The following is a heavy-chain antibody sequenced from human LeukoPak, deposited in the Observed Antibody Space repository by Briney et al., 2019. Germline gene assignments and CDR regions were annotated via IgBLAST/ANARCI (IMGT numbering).Heavy chain of an antibody. V-gene: IGHV1-69*13. CDR2: IIPIFGTA. Sequence: SVKVSCKASGGTFSSYAISWVRQSPGQGLEWMGGIIPIFGTANYAQKFQGRVTITADESTSTAYMELSSLRSEDTAVYYCAREVTLELTYFFDYWGQGTLVTVSS. D-gene: IGHD1-7*01. CDR3: AREVTLELTYFFDY. CDR1: GGTFSSYA. J-gene: IGHJ4*02.